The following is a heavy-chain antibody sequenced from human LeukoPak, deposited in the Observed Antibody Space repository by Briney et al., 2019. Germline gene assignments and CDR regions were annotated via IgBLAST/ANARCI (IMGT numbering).Heavy chain of an antibody. V-gene: IGHV3-66*01. J-gene: IGHJ6*02. CDR2: IYSGGST. CDR1: GFTFSSYA. Sequence: GGSLRLSCAASGFTFSSYAMGWVRQAPGKGLEWVSVIYSGGSTYYADSVKGRFTISRDNSKNTLYLQMNSLRAEDTAVYYCARAAGDKPYYYYGMDVWGQGTTVTVSS. D-gene: IGHD2-21*02. CDR3: ARAAGDKPYYYYGMDV.